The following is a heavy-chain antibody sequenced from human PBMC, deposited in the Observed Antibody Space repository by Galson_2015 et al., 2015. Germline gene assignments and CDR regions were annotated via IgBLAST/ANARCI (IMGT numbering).Heavy chain of an antibody. D-gene: IGHD3-22*01. CDR3: AKEMTDMIVFYWYFDL. J-gene: IGHJ2*01. V-gene: IGHV3-23*01. CDR1: GFTFSSYA. CDR2: ISGSGGST. Sequence: SLRLSCAASGFTFSSYAMSWVRQAPGKGLEWVSAISGSGGSTYYADSVKGRFTISRDNSKNTLYLQMNSLRAEDTAVYYCAKEMTDMIVFYWYFDLWGRGTLVTVSS.